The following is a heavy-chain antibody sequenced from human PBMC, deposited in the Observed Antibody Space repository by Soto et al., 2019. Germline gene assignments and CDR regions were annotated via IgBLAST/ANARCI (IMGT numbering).Heavy chain of an antibody. J-gene: IGHJ5*02. V-gene: IGHV3-15*01. CDR2: IKSKTDGGTT. D-gene: IGHD1-20*01. CDR1: GLTFSNAW. CDR3: TRYTGGDWFDP. Sequence: GGSLRLSCAASGLTFSNAWMNWVRQAPGKGLEWVGRIKSKTDGGTTDYAAPFKGRFTISRDDSKNTLYLQMNSLKIEDTAVYYCTRYTGGDWFDPWGQGTLVTVSS.